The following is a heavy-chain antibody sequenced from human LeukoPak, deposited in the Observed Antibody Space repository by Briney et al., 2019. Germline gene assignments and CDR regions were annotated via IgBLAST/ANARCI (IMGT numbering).Heavy chain of an antibody. CDR2: ISYDGSNK. CDR3: AKVRNYYDSSGALPL. CDR1: GFTFSGYS. V-gene: IGHV3-30*18. D-gene: IGHD3-22*01. Sequence: GGSLRLSCAASGFTFSGYSMNWVRQAPGKGLEWVAVISYDGSNKYYADSVKGRFTISRDNSKNTLYLQMNSLRAEDTAVYYCAKVRNYYDSSGALPLWGQGTLVTVSS. J-gene: IGHJ4*02.